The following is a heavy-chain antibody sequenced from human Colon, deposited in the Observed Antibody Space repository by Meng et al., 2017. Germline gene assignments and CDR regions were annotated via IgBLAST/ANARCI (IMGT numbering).Heavy chain of an antibody. Sequence: SETLSFTCTAPGVSISSSTSYWGWVRQPPGKGLEWIGSIDNSGRTYYNPSLKSRVTISVDTSKNQFSLNLSSVTAADTAVYYCAGDGSSISWYYYWGQGTLVTVSS. CDR3: AGDGSSISWYYY. J-gene: IGHJ4*02. D-gene: IGHD3-3*02. CDR2: IDNSGRT. V-gene: IGHV4-39*07. CDR1: GVSISSSTSY.